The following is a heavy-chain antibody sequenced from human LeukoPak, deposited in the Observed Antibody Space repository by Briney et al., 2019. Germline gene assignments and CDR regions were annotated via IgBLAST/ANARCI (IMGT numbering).Heavy chain of an antibody. CDR2: IKQDGSEK. V-gene: IGHV3-7*01. CDR1: GFTFSSYW. CDR3: ARDQYYYGSGSLNYYYYYGMDV. D-gene: IGHD3-10*01. Sequence: GGSLRLSCAASGFTFSSYWMSWVRQAPGKGREWVANIKQDGSEKYYVDSVKGRFTISRDNAKNSLYLQMNSLRAEDTAVYYCARDQYYYGSGSLNYYYYYGMDVWGQGTTVTVSS. J-gene: IGHJ6*02.